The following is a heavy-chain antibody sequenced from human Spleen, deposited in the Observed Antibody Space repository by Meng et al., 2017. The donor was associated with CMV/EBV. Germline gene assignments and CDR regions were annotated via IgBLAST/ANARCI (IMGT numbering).Heavy chain of an antibody. CDR2: ISNDGSNE. Sequence: GSGCSLTNVALHWVSQVPGKGLEWVAVISNDGSNEYYADSVEGRFTMSRDNSKNTLYLQMNSLRTEDTAIYYCATVVSNAPVGAFDYWGQGTLVTVSS. J-gene: IGHJ4*02. CDR1: GCSLTNVA. V-gene: IGHV3-30*04. CDR3: ATVVSNAPVGAFDY. D-gene: IGHD1-26*01.